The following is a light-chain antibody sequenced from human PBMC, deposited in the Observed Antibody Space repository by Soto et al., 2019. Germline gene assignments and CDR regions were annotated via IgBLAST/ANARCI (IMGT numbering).Light chain of an antibody. CDR3: QQGHNSPLT. J-gene: IGKJ2*01. CDR1: QSSSTE. CDR2: SAS. Sequence: EIAMTQAPATLSVSPGERATLSCSASQSSSTELAWYQQIPGQPPRLLIYSASTRATGVPARFTGSGSGSEFTLTISGLQSEDFAIYYCQQGHNSPLTFGQGTRLEI. V-gene: IGKV3-15*01.